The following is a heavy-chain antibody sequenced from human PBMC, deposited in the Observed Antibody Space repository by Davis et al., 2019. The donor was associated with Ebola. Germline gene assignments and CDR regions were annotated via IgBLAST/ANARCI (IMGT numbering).Heavy chain of an antibody. J-gene: IGHJ4*02. CDR3: ARDGGTWSGFYGLLDY. CDR2: INRGNDNT. Sequence: SVHVSRLASRYTFSTYAMHWVRPAPGQRLEWMGWINRGNDNTKYSQKFQGRVTITRDTSATTAYMELSSLRSEDTAVYYCARDGGTWSGFYGLLDYWGQGTLVTVSS. D-gene: IGHD3-3*01. V-gene: IGHV1-3*01. CDR1: RYTFSTYA.